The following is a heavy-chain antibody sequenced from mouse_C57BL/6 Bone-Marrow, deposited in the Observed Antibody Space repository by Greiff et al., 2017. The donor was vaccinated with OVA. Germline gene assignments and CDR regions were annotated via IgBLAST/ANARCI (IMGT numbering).Heavy chain of an antibody. J-gene: IGHJ3*01. V-gene: IGHV2-2*01. D-gene: IGHD2-4*01. CDR1: GFSLTSYG. CDR2: IWSGGST. CDR3: ASYDYDVPWFAY. Sequence: QVHVKQSGPGLVQPSQSLSITCTVSGFSLTSYGVHWVRQSPGKGLEWLGVIWSGGSTDYNAAFISRLSISKDNSKSQVFFKMNSLQADDTAIYYCASYDYDVPWFAYWGQGTLVTVSA.